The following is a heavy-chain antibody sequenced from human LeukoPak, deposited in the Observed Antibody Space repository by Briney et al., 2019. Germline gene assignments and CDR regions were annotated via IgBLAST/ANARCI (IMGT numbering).Heavy chain of an antibody. D-gene: IGHD6-13*01. V-gene: IGHV3-74*01. J-gene: IGHJ4*02. CDR2: INSDGCST. Sequence: PGGSLRLSCAASGFTFSSYWMHWVRHAPGKGLVWVSRINSDGCSTSYADSVKGRFTISRDNAKNTLYLQMNSLRAEDTAVYYCASVQQLVPRYWGQGTLVTVSS. CDR3: ASVQQLVPRY. CDR1: GFTFSSYW.